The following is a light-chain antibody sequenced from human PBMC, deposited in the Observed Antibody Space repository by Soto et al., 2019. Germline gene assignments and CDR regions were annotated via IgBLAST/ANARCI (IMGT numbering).Light chain of an antibody. CDR1: QTISSW. J-gene: IGKJ1*01. V-gene: IGKV1-5*03. CDR3: QHYNSYSEA. Sequence: DIQMTQSPSTLSGSVGDRVTITCRASQTISSWLAWYQQKPGKAPKLLIYKASTIKSGVPSRFSGSGSGTEFTLTISSLKPDDFATYYCQHYNSYSEAFGQGTKVEFK. CDR2: KAS.